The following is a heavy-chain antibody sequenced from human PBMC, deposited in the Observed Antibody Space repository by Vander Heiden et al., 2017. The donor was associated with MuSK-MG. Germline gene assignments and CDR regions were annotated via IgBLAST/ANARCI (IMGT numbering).Heavy chain of an antibody. J-gene: IGHJ4*02. D-gene: IGHD2-2*01. CDR2: INHSGST. Sequence: QVQLQQWGAGLLKPSENLSLHCGVYGGSFSGYYWSWIRQPPGEGLEWIGEINHSGSTNYNPSLKSGVTISEDTSKNQLSLKLSSGTAADTAVYYWERGARTDIVVVPAAMRTDYYFDYGGEGTMVTVCS. CDR1: GGSFSGYY. CDR3: ERGARTDIVVVPAAMRTDYYFDY. V-gene: IGHV4-34*01.